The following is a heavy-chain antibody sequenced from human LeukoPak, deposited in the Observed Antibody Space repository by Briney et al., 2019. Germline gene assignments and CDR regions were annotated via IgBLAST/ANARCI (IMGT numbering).Heavy chain of an antibody. CDR2: IYYSGST. D-gene: IGHD3-10*01. CDR3: ARVSDYYYYYMDV. Sequence: PSETLSPTCAVSGGSISSGGYSWSWIRQPPGKGLEWIGYIYYSGSTYYNPSLKSRVTISVDTSKNQFSLKLSSVTAADTAVYYCARVSDYYYYYMDVWGKGTTVTVSS. V-gene: IGHV4-30-4*07. CDR1: GGSISSGGYS. J-gene: IGHJ6*03.